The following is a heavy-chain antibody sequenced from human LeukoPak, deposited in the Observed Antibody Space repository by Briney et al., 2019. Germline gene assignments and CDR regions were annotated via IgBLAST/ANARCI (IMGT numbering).Heavy chain of an antibody. J-gene: IGHJ4*02. CDR3: AAAIYDSSYY. CDR2: ISGSGGST. D-gene: IGHD3-22*01. V-gene: IGHV3-23*01. Sequence: GGSLRLSCAASGFTFSSYAMSWVRQAPGKGLELVSAISGSGGSTYYADSVKGRFTISRDNSKNTLYLQMNSLRAEDTAVYYCAAAIYDSSYYWGQGTLVTVSS. CDR1: GFTFSSYA.